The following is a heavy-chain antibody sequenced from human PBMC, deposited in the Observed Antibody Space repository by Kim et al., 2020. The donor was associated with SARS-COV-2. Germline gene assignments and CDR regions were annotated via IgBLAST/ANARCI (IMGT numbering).Heavy chain of an antibody. CDR3: ARQTSMIINEGGCDL. CDR2: IYYSGST. V-gene: IGHV4-39*01. CDR1: GCSISSSDYY. Sequence: SETLSLTCNVSGCSISSSDYYWGWIRQPPGKGLEWIGNIYYSGSTYYNPSLRSRFSLSVDTSKNLFSLEVRSVTAADTAVYYCARQTSMIINEGGCDLWGQGTLVTVSS. J-gene: IGHJ5*02. D-gene: IGHD3-16*01.